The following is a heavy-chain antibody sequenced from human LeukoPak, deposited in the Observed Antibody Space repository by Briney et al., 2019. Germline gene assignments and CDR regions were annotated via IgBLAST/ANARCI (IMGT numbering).Heavy chain of an antibody. CDR1: GFTSSSYA. CDR2: ISGSGGST. Sequence: PGGSLRLSCAAYGFTSSSYAMSWVRQAPGKGLEWVSAISGSGGSTYYADSVKGRFTISRDNSKNTLYLQMNSLRAEDTAVYYCAKVSWYNWNDGYFDYWGQGTLVTVSS. V-gene: IGHV3-23*01. J-gene: IGHJ4*02. D-gene: IGHD1-1*01. CDR3: AKVSWYNWNDGYFDY.